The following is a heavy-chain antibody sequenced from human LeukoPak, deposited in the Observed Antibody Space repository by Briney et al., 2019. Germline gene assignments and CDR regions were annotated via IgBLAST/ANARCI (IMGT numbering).Heavy chain of an antibody. CDR3: AKDRGGGSQLGDAFDV. CDR2: ISYTSDTI. J-gene: IGHJ3*01. V-gene: IGHV3-9*01. Sequence: GGSLRLSCAASGFPFDEYAMHWIRQAPGKGLEWVSGISYTSDTIGYVDSVKGRFTISRDNSKNSLYLQMNSLRAEDTALYYCAKDRGGGSQLGDAFDVWGHGTMVSVSS. CDR1: GFPFDEYA. D-gene: IGHD2-15*01.